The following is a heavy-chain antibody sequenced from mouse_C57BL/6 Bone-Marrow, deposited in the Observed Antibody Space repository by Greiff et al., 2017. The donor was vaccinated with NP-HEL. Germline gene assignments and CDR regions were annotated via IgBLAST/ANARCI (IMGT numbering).Heavy chain of an antibody. CDR1: GFTFSNYW. Sequence: EVKVVESGGGLVQPGGSMKLSCVASGFTFSNYWMNWVRQSPEKGLEWVAQIRLKSDNYATHYAESVKGRFTISRDDSKSSVYLQMNNLWAEDTGIYYCTGPYYYGPYWGQGTTLTVSS. J-gene: IGHJ2*01. CDR2: IRLKSDNYAT. CDR3: TGPYYYGPY. D-gene: IGHD1-1*01. V-gene: IGHV6-3*01.